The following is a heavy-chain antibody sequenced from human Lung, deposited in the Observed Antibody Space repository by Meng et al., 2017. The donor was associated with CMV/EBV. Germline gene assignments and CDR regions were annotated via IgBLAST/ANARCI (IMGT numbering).Heavy chain of an antibody. Sequence: SXAISGDSVSSNSATWNWIRQSPSRGLEWLGRTYYKSKWNHDYAVSVKSRISFNPDTSKNQFSLQLSSVTPEDTAVYYCARVFGDITGYVCDYWGQGTXVTVSS. CDR1: GDSVSSNSAT. V-gene: IGHV6-1*01. CDR2: TYYKSKWNH. J-gene: IGHJ4*02. CDR3: ARVFGDITGYVCDY. D-gene: IGHD3-22*01.